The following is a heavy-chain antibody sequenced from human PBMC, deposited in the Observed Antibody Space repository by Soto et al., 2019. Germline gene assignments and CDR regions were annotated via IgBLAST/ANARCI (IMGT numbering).Heavy chain of an antibody. Sequence: GGSLRLSCAASGFTFSHYAMSWVRQAPGKGLEWVSAISGSGDSTFYADSVKGRFTISRDNSKNTLYLQMNSLRAEDTAVYYCAKATLEWLLKWFDPWGQGTLVTVSS. CDR1: GFTFSHYA. D-gene: IGHD3-3*01. J-gene: IGHJ5*02. CDR3: AKATLEWLLKWFDP. V-gene: IGHV3-23*01. CDR2: ISGSGDST.